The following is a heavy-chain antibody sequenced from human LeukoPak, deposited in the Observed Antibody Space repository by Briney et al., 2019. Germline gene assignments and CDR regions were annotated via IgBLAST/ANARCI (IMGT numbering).Heavy chain of an antibody. CDR1: GYTFTSYY. CDR3: ARGPYYYDSSGYYPHFWFDY. CDR2: INPSGGST. D-gene: IGHD3-22*01. V-gene: IGHV1-46*01. J-gene: IGHJ4*02. Sequence: ASVKVSCKASGYTFTSYYMHWVRQAPGQGLEWMGIINPSGGSTSYAQKFQGRVTMTRDMSTSTVYMELGSLRSEDTAVYYCARGPYYYDSSGYYPHFWFDYWGQGTLVTVSS.